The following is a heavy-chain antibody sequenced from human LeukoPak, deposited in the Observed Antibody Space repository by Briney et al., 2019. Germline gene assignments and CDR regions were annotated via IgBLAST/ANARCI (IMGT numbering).Heavy chain of an antibody. D-gene: IGHD3-10*01. CDR1: GGSFSDYY. CDR2: INHSGST. CDR3: ATDGSGSYYPTLFGY. V-gene: IGHV4-34*01. J-gene: IGHJ4*02. Sequence: SETLSLTCTVYGGSFSDYYWSWIRQPPGKGLEWIGEINHSGSTNYNPSLKSRVTISLDTSKNQFSLKLSSVTAADTAVYYCATDGSGSYYPTLFGYWGQGTLVTVSS.